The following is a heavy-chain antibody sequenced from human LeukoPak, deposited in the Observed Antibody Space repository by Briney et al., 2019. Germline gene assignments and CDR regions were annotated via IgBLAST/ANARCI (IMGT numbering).Heavy chain of an antibody. J-gene: IGHJ4*02. Sequence: PGGSLRLSCAASGFTFSAFWMHWVRQAPGKGLVWVSDINSDGSVTAHADSVKGRFTISRDNAKNTLYLQMNSLRAEDTAVYYCARGSGYGVFDSWGQGTLVTVS. CDR3: ARGSGYGVFDS. D-gene: IGHD5-12*01. CDR1: GFTFSAFW. CDR2: INSDGSVT. V-gene: IGHV3-74*01.